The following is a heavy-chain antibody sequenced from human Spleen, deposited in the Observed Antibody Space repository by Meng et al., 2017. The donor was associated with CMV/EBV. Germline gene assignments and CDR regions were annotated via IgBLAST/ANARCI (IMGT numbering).Heavy chain of an antibody. CDR2: GDPEDGET. V-gene: IGHV1-69-2*01. J-gene: IGHJ4*02. CDR1: GYTFSDYK. D-gene: IGHD1-1*01. Sequence: KISCRVSGYTFSDYKIHWVQQAPGKGLEWMGLGDPEDGETTYAEKFLGRITITADTSTDTAYMELSSLRSEDTAVYYCATAYHQLGYWGQGTLVTVSS. CDR3: ATAYHQLGY.